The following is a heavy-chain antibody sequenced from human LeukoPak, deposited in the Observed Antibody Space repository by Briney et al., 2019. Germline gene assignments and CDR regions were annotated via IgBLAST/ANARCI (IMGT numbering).Heavy chain of an antibody. Sequence: SVKVSCKASGGTFSSYTIRWVRQAPGQGLEWMGRIIPILGIANYAQKFQGRVTITADKSTSTAYMELSSLRSEDTAVYYCAREEIGYCSGGSCFLFDYWGQGTLVTVSS. V-gene: IGHV1-69*04. D-gene: IGHD2-15*01. J-gene: IGHJ4*02. CDR1: GGTFSSYT. CDR2: IIPILGIA. CDR3: AREEIGYCSGGSCFLFDY.